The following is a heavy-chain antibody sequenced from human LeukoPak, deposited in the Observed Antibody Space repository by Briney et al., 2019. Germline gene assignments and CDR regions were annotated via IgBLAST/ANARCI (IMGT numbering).Heavy chain of an antibody. V-gene: IGHV4-59*08. D-gene: IGHD5-24*01. CDR1: GASIRSYY. J-gene: IGHJ5*02. Sequence: SETLSLTCTASGASIRSYYWNWIRQPPGKELEWIGYVYCSGSTDYNPSLKSRVTISLDTSKNQFSLKLSSVTAADTAVYYCARQEEMATIRAWFDPWGQGTLVTVSS. CDR2: VYCSGST. CDR3: ARQEEMATIRAWFDP.